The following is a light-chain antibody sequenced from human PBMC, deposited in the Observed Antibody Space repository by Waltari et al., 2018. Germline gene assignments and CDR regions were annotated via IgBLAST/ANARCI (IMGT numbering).Light chain of an antibody. CDR1: QSISSW. Sequence: CRASQSISSWLAWYQQKPGKAPKLLIYKASSLESGVPSRFSGSGSGTEFTLTISSLQPDDFATYYCQQYNSYLMYTFGQGTKLEIK. CDR2: KAS. CDR3: QQYNSYLMYT. J-gene: IGKJ2*01. V-gene: IGKV1-5*03.